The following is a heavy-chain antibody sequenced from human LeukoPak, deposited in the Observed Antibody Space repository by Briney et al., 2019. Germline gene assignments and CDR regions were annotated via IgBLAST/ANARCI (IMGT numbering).Heavy chain of an antibody. J-gene: IGHJ6*02. D-gene: IGHD1-7*01. CDR3: ARTIAQYSNTWLYYYYGLDV. V-gene: IGHV3-23*01. Sequence: GGSLRLSCTASGFTFGGYAMSWVRQAPGKGLEWVSSISAGSEDSYYADSVKGRFTISRDNSKSTLYLQMNSLRADDTTVYYCARTIAQYSNTWLYYYYGLDVWGQGTTVTVSS. CDR2: ISAGSEDS. CDR1: GFTFGGYA.